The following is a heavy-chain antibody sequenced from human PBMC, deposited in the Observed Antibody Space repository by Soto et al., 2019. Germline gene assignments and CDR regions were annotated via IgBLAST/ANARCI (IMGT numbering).Heavy chain of an antibody. CDR3: ARRVATHGGISPGNWLDP. CDR1: GDSISNYY. Sequence: QVQLQESGPGLMKPSETLSLTCAVSGDSISNYYWHWIRQPPGKGLEWIGHIYHSGSTIYNPSLESRVTISIDTSKKHFSLTLNSVTAADTAVYYCARRVATHGGISPGNWLDPWGQGTLVIVSS. J-gene: IGHJ5*02. V-gene: IGHV4-59*01. CDR2: IYHSGST. D-gene: IGHD3-16*01.